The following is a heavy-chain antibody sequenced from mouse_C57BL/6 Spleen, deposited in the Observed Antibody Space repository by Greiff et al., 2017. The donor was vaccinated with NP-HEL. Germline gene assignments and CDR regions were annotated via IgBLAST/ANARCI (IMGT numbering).Heavy chain of an antibody. CDR1: CYTFTDYE. Sequence: QVQLQQSGAELVRPGASVTLSCKASCYTFTDYEMHWVKQTPVHGLEWIGAIDPETGGTAYNQKFKGKAILTADKSSSTAYMELRSLTSEDSAVYYCTRHDGLAYWGQGTLVTVSA. D-gene: IGHD2-3*01. CDR2: IDPETGGT. V-gene: IGHV1-15*01. CDR3: TRHDGLAY. J-gene: IGHJ3*01.